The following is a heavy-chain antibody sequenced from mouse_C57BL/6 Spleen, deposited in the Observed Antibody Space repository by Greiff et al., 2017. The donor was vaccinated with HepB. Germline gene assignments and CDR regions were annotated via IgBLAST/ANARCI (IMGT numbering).Heavy chain of an antibody. D-gene: IGHD4-1*02. CDR1: GFSLTSYG. Sequence: VQLQQSGPGLVQPSQSLSITCTVSGFSLTSYGVHWVRQSPGKGLEWLGVIWSGGSTDYNAAFMSRLSISKDNSKSQVFFKMNSLQADDTAIYYCARNWGQLGPFAYWGQGTLVTVSA. J-gene: IGHJ3*01. V-gene: IGHV2-2*01. CDR3: ARNWGQLGPFAY. CDR2: IWSGGST.